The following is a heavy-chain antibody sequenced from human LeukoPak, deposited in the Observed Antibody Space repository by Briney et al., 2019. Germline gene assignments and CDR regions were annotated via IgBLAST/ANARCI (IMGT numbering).Heavy chain of an antibody. J-gene: IGHJ4*02. CDR1: LGSISSSDFH. Sequence: SETLSLTCTVSLGSISSSDFHWGWIRQSPGKGLEWIGTMFYNGATKTNPSLSSRVTMSIDTSKNQFSLKLRPVTAADTAVYYCAREARFSILVDDSGDFWGQGTLVSVSS. D-gene: IGHD4/OR15-4a*01. CDR2: MFYNGAT. V-gene: IGHV4-39*07. CDR3: AREARFSILVDDSGDF.